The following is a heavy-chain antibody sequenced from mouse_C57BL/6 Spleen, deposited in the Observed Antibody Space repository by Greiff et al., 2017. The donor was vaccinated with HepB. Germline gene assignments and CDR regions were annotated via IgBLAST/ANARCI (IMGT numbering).Heavy chain of an antibody. CDR3: TTTVYYYGSSPHAMDY. V-gene: IGHV14-4*01. J-gene: IGHJ4*01. CDR1: GFNIKDDY. Sequence: EVQLQQSGAELVRPGASVKLSCTASGFNIKDDYMHWVKQRPEQGLEWIGWIDPENGDTEYASKFQGKATITADTSSNTAYLQLSSLTSEDTAVYYCTTTVYYYGSSPHAMDYWGQGTSVTVSS. CDR2: IDPENGDT. D-gene: IGHD1-1*01.